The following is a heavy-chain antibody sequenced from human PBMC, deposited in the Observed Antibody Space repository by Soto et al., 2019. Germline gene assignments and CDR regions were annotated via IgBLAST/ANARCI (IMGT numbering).Heavy chain of an antibody. D-gene: IGHD3-3*01. V-gene: IGHV3-21*01. CDR1: GFTFSRYS. J-gene: IGHJ4*02. CDR3: ARDFRNYDFWSGYYVY. CDR2: ISGSSSYI. Sequence: GGSLRLSCAASGFTFSRYSMNWVRQAPGKGLEWVSSISGSSSYIYYADSVKGRFTISRDNAKNSLYLQMNSLRAEDTAVYYCARDFRNYDFWSGYYVYWGQGTLVTVSS.